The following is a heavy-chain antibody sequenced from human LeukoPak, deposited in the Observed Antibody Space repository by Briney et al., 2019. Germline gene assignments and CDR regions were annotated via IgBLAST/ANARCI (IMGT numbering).Heavy chain of an antibody. Sequence: TFGDYAMSWFRQAPGKGLEWIGYIYYSGSTYYNPSLKSRVTISVDTSKNQFSLKLSSVTAADTAVYYCARESNYHGSGTGWFDPWGQGTLVTVSS. CDR3: ARESNYHGSGTGWFDP. D-gene: IGHD3-10*01. CDR1: TFGDYA. J-gene: IGHJ5*02. V-gene: IGHV4-30-4*07. CDR2: IYYSGST.